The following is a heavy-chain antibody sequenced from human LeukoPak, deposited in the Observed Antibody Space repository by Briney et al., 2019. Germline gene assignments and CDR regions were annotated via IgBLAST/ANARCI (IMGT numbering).Heavy chain of an antibody. CDR2: IYYSGST. D-gene: IGHD5-18*01. J-gene: IGHJ6*02. V-gene: IGHV4-31*01. CDR1: GGSISSGGYY. CDR3: ARVNTAIYGMDV. Sequence: SQTLSLTCTVSGGSISSGGYYWSWIRQHPGKGLEWIGYIYYSGSTYYNPSLKSQVTISVDTSKNQFSLKLSSVTAADTAVYYCARVNTAIYGMDVWGQGTTVTVSS.